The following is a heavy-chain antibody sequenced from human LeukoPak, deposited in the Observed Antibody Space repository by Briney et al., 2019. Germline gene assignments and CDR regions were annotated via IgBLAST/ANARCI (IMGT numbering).Heavy chain of an antibody. CDR2: TYYRGST. J-gene: IGHJ4*02. CDR1: GGSITSYY. V-gene: IGHV4-59*01. D-gene: IGHD3-22*01. CDR3: ARGDFDASGYSVPFDY. Sequence: SETLSLTCTVSGGSITSYYWSWVRQPPGKGLEWIGYTYYRGSTNYNPSLKSRVTISVDTSKNQFSLKLSSVTAADSAIYFCARGDFDASGYSVPFDYWGQAALVTVSS.